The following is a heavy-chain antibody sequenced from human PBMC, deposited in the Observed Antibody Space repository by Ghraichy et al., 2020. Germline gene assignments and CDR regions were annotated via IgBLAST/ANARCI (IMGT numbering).Heavy chain of an antibody. CDR1: GFTFSSYS. Sequence: GGSLRLSCAASGFTFSSYSMNWVRQAPGKGLEWVSSISSSSSYIYYADSVKGRFTISRDNAKNSLYLQMNSLRAEDTAVYYCARGGYGSGSYYNGGIRTIDYWGQGTLVTVSS. CDR3: ARGGYGSGSYYNGGIRTIDY. D-gene: IGHD3-10*01. CDR2: ISSSSSYI. V-gene: IGHV3-21*01. J-gene: IGHJ4*02.